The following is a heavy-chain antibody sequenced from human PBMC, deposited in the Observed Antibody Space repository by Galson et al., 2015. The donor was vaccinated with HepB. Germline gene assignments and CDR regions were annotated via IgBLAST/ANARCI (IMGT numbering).Heavy chain of an antibody. J-gene: IGHJ4*02. CDR3: AKAVGATEYYFDY. CDR2: ISGSGGST. Sequence: SLRLSCAASGFTFSSYAMGWVRQAPGKGLEWVSAISGSGGSTYYADSVKGRFTISRDNAKNSLYLQMNSLRAEDTALYYCAKAVGATEYYFDYWGQGTLVTVSS. V-gene: IGHV3-23*01. CDR1: GFTFSSYA. D-gene: IGHD1-26*01.